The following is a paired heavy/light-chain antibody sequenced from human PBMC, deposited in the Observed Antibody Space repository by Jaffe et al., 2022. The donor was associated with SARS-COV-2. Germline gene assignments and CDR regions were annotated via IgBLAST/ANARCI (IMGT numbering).Heavy chain of an antibody. CDR2: LSFDGSNQ. D-gene: IGHD3-10*01. CDR3: AREIWSNLVYGYFDC. CDR1: GFTFSSYS. J-gene: IGHJ4*02. V-gene: IGHV3-30*04. Sequence: QVQLVESGGGVVQPGRSLRLSCAASGFTFSSYSMHWVRQAPGKGLEWVAALSFDGSNQYYADSVKGRFTISGDNSKNTLYLLVNRLRAEDTSRYFCAREIWSNLVYGYFDCWGQGTLVTVSS.
Light chain of an antibody. V-gene: IGKV1-5*03. CDR2: KAS. CDR1: QSISSW. Sequence: DIQMTQSPSTLSASVGDRVTIKCRASQSISSWLAWYQQKPGKAPKLLIYKASSLESGVPSRFSGSGSGTEFTLTISSLQPDDFATYYCQQYNSYPYTFGQGTKLEIK. CDR3: QQYNSYPYT. J-gene: IGKJ2*01.